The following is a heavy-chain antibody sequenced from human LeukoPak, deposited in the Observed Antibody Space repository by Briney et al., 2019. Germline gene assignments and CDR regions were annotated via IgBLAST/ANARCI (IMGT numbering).Heavy chain of an antibody. Sequence: GGSLRLSCAASGFTFSSYWMSWVRQAPGKGLEWVANIKQDGSEKYYVDSVKGRFTISRDNAKNSLYLQMNSLRAEDTAVYYCAKDNPDYDYIWGSYRGGDAFDIWGQGTMVTVSS. V-gene: IGHV3-7*01. D-gene: IGHD3-16*02. CDR1: GFTFSSYW. J-gene: IGHJ3*02. CDR2: IKQDGSEK. CDR3: AKDNPDYDYIWGSYRGGDAFDI.